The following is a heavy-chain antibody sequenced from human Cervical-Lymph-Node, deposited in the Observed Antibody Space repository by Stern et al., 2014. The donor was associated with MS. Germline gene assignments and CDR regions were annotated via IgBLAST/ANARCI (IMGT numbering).Heavy chain of an antibody. Sequence: QVQLVESGGGLVKPGGSLRLSCAASGFTVSDYYMSWIRQAPGKGLEWISYITSTGNTIYYADSVRGRFTISKDSAKNSLYLQLNSLRAEDTAVYYCARALSSWSESFDFWGQGALVTVSS. CDR1: GFTVSDYY. CDR3: ARALSSWSESFDF. CDR2: ITSTGNTI. J-gene: IGHJ4*02. D-gene: IGHD6-13*01. V-gene: IGHV3-11*01.